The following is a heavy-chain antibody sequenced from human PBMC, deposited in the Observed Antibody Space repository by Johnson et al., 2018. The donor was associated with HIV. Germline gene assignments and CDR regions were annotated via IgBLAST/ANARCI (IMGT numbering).Heavy chain of an antibody. J-gene: IGHJ3*02. D-gene: IGHD1-26*01. CDR3: TTHSGSYDFYI. Sequence: VQLVESGGGVVQPGRSLRLSCAASGFTFSSYAMHWVRQAPGKGLEWVGRIKSKTDGGTTDYAAPVKGRFTISRDDSKNTLYLQMNSLKTEDTAVYYCTTHSGSYDFYIWGQVTMVTVSS. CDR1: GFTFSSYA. CDR2: IKSKTDGGTT. V-gene: IGHV3-15*01.